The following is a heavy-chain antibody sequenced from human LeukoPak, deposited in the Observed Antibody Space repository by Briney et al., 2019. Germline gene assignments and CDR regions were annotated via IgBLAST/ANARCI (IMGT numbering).Heavy chain of an antibody. Sequence: SETLSLTCTVSGGYIGSFYWTWIRQPPGKGLEWIGNIYSSGSTNYNPSLKSRVTISVDTSKNQFSLRLTSVTAADTAVYYCASRKLGNDYWGQGTLVTVSS. J-gene: IGHJ4*02. CDR2: IYSSGST. CDR3: ASRKLGNDY. V-gene: IGHV4-59*01. D-gene: IGHD7-27*01. CDR1: GGYIGSFY.